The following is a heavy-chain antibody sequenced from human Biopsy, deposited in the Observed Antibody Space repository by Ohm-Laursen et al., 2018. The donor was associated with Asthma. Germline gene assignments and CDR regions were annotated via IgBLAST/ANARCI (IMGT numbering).Heavy chain of an antibody. Sequence: ASVKVSCKASGYTFINYAIHWVRQAPGHSLEWMGWINAANGNTKYSQKFQGRLAISRDTSASTPYMDLSSLRSEDTAVYYCARTYFDFLTGQVHDAFAMWGQGTMVTVSS. CDR3: ARTYFDFLTGQVHDAFAM. J-gene: IGHJ3*02. CDR2: INAANGNT. CDR1: GYTFINYA. D-gene: IGHD3-9*01. V-gene: IGHV1-3*01.